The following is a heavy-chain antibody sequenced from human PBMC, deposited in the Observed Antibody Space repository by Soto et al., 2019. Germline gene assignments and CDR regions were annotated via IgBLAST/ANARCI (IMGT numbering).Heavy chain of an antibody. D-gene: IGHD5-12*01. CDR1: GFTFSSYA. CDR2: ISGSGGST. J-gene: IGHJ2*01. V-gene: IGHV3-23*01. CDR3: AKDGADIVADWYFDL. Sequence: EVQLLESGGGLVQPGGSLRLSCAASGFTFSSYAMSWVRQAPGKGLEWVSAISGSGGSTYYADSVKGRFTISRDNSKNTLYLQMNSLRAEDSAVYYCAKDGADIVADWYFDLWSRGTLVTVSS.